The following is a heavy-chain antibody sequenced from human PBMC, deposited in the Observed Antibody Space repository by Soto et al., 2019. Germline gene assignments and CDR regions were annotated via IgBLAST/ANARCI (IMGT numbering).Heavy chain of an antibody. D-gene: IGHD3-10*01. V-gene: IGHV1-46*01. CDR1: GYTFTSYY. Sequence: ASVKVSCKASGYTFTSYYMHWVRQAPGQGLEWMGIINPSGGSTSYAQKFQGRVTMTRDTSTRTVYMELRSLRSEDTAVYYCARDLSRITMVRGVIYGMDVWGQGTTVTVSS. CDR2: INPSGGST. J-gene: IGHJ6*02. CDR3: ARDLSRITMVRGVIYGMDV.